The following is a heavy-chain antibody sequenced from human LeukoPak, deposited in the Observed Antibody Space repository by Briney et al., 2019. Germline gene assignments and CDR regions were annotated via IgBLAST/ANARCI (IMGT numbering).Heavy chain of an antibody. CDR2: ISYDGSNK. CDR3: AAVVRSGSPFDY. J-gene: IGHJ4*02. Sequence: QPGRSLRLSCAASGFTFSSYAMHWVRQAPGKGLEWVAVISYDGSNKYYADSVKGRFTISRDNAKNTLYLQMTSLRVEDTAVYYCAAVVRSGSPFDYWGQGTLVTVSS. V-gene: IGHV3-30-3*01. D-gene: IGHD6-19*01. CDR1: GFTFSSYA.